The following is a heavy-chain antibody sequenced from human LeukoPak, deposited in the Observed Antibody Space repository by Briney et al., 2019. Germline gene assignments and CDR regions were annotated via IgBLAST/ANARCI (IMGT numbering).Heavy chain of an antibody. CDR2: IKVYGDTT. Sequence: ASVKVSCKASGNTSTSFHIHWVRQAPGQGLEYMGIIKVYGDTTIYAQRFQGRITMTRDTSTSTVYMELSSLNSEDTAVYYCARESPSTFYFDYWGQGTLVTVSS. J-gene: IGHJ4*02. D-gene: IGHD1-1*01. CDR3: ARESPSTFYFDY. V-gene: IGHV1-46*01. CDR1: GNTSTSFH.